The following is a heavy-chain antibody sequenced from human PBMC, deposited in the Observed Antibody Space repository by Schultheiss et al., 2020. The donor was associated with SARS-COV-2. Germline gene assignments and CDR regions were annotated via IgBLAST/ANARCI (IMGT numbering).Heavy chain of an antibody. CDR1: GFTFSSYW. J-gene: IGHJ4*02. D-gene: IGHD3-22*01. Sequence: ESLKISCAASGFTFSSYWMHWVRQAPGKGLVWVSSISSSSSYIYYADSVKGRFTISRDNAKNSLYLQMNSLRAEDTAVYYCARDRDYYDSSSYFDYWGQGTLVTVSS. CDR3: ARDRDYYDSSSYFDY. CDR2: ISSSSSYI. V-gene: IGHV3-21*01.